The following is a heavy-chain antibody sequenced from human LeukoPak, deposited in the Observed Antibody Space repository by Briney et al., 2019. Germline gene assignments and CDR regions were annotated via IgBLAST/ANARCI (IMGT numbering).Heavy chain of an antibody. CDR2: IYYNGNT. J-gene: IGHJ6*03. V-gene: IGHV4-39*01. Sequence: SETPSLICTAACGSIRFSSYYWGWLREPPGKGLWLIGIIYYNGNTYYNPSLKSRVTVSVDTSKNHFSLRLNSLTAADTAVYYCARQPEGYCSASGRTHYYYYMDVWGKGTTVTISS. CDR3: ARQPEGYCSASGRTHYYYYMDV. D-gene: IGHD3-10*01. CDR1: CGSIRFSSYY.